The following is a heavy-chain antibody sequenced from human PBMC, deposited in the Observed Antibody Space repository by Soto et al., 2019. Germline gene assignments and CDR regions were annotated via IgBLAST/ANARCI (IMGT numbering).Heavy chain of an antibody. V-gene: IGHV3-15*01. J-gene: IGHJ5*02. CDR2: IKSKTDGGTT. D-gene: IGHD6-13*01. CDR3: TTDIRKIAAAGTPPP. CDR1: GFAFSNAW. Sequence: PGGSLRLSCAASGFAFSNAWMSWVRQAPGKGLEWVGRIKSKTDGGTTDYAAPVKGRFTISRDDSKNTLYLQMNSLKTEDTAVYNCTTDIRKIAAAGTPPPWGQGTLVTVSS.